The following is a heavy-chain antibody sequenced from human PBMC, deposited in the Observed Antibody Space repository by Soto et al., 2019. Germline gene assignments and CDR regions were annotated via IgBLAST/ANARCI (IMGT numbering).Heavy chain of an antibody. V-gene: IGHV1-18*01. CDR1: GYTFTSYG. Sequence: ASVKVSCKASGYTFTSYGISWVRQAPGQGLEWMGWISAYNGNTNYAQKLQGRVTMTTDTSTSTAYMELRSLRSDDTAGYYCARAGSGGYDFWSDGVCYQGYYYFAMDVWGQGTTVTVAS. CDR3: ARAGSGGYDFWSDGVCYQGYYYFAMDV. D-gene: IGHD3-3*01. J-gene: IGHJ6*02. CDR2: ISAYNGNT.